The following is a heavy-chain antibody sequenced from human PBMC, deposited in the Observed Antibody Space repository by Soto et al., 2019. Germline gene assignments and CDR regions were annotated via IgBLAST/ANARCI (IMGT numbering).Heavy chain of an antibody. CDR3: ARAQPYCTNGVCTPYYYYYGMDV. J-gene: IGHJ6*02. D-gene: IGHD2-8*01. CDR1: GFTFSSYG. CDR2: IWYDGSNK. Sequence: GGSLRLPCAASGFTFSSYGMHWVRQAPGKGLEWVAVIWYDGSNKYYADSVKGRFTISRDNSKNTLYLQMNSLRAEDTAVYYCARAQPYCTNGVCTPYYYYYGMDVWGQGTTVTVSS. V-gene: IGHV3-33*01.